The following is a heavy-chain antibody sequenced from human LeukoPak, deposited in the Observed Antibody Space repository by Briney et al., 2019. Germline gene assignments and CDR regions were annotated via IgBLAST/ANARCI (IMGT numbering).Heavy chain of an antibody. CDR1: GGSFSDYF. J-gene: IGHJ6*02. Sequence: PSETLSLTCAVYGGSFSDYFWGWIRQPPGKGLEWIGEINHSGRTYYNPSLNSRVTISVDTSKNQFSLNLSSVTAADTAVYYCARDVVVVPAAIHYGMDVWGQGTTVTVSS. D-gene: IGHD2-2*01. V-gene: IGHV4-34*01. CDR3: ARDVVVVPAAIHYGMDV. CDR2: INHSGRT.